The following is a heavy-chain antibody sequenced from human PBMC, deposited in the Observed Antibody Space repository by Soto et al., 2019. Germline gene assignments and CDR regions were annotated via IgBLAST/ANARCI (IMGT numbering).Heavy chain of an antibody. CDR2: ISAYNGNT. CDR3: ARGGDICSGGSCYYYYGMDV. CDR1: GYTFTSYG. D-gene: IGHD2-15*01. V-gene: IGHV1-18*01. J-gene: IGHJ6*02. Sequence: ASVKVSCKASGYTFTSYGISWVRQAPGQGLEWMGWISAYNGNTNYAQKLQGRVTMTTDTSTSTAYMELRSLRSDDTAVYYWARGGDICSGGSCYYYYGMDVWGQGTTVTVSS.